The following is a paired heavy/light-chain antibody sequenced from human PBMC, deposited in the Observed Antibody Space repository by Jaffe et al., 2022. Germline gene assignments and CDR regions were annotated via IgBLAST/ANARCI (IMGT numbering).Heavy chain of an antibody. CDR2: ISSSSSTI. J-gene: IGHJ6*03. D-gene: IGHD4-17*01. V-gene: IGHV3-48*01. Sequence: EVQLVESGGGLVQPGGSLRLSCAASGFTFSSYSMNWVRQAPGKGLEWVSYISSSSSTIYYADSVKGRFTISRDNAKNSLYLQMNSLRAEDTAVYYCAREDRCGDYICYYYYYMDVWGKGTTVTVSS. CDR1: GFTFSSYS. CDR3: AREDRCGDYICYYYYYMDV.
Light chain of an antibody. Sequence: EIVMTQSPATLSVSPGERATLSCRASQSVSSNLAWYQQKPGQAPRLLIYGASTRATGIPARFSGSGSGTEFTLTISSLQSEDFAVYYCQQYNNWPSFGQGTRLEIK. V-gene: IGKV3-15*01. CDR2: GAS. J-gene: IGKJ5*01. CDR1: QSVSSN. CDR3: QQYNNWPS.